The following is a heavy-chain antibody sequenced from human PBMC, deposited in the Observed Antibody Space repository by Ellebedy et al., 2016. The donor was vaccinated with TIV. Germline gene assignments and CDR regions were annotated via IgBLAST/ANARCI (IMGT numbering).Heavy chain of an antibody. Sequence: GESLKISXKGSGYMFTRYWIGWVRQMPGKGLEWVAIIYPGDSDTRYSPSFQGQVTISADKSISTAYLQWSSLKASDTAMYYCASTYGSGTQGFDYWGQGTLVTVAS. V-gene: IGHV5-51*01. J-gene: IGHJ4*02. CDR2: IYPGDSDT. CDR3: ASTYGSGTQGFDY. D-gene: IGHD3-10*01. CDR1: GYMFTRYW.